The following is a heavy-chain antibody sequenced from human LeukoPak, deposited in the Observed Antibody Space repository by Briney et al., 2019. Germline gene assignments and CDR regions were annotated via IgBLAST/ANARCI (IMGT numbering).Heavy chain of an antibody. CDR2: IYYSGST. CDR3: ARRYSRGGPRGAYFDY. Sequence: PSETLSLTCTVSGGSISSYYWSWIRQPPGKGLEWIGYIYYSGSTNYNPSLKSRVTISVDTSKNQFSLKLSSVTAADTAVYYCARRYSRGGPRGAYFDYWGQGTLVTVSS. CDR1: GGSISSYY. V-gene: IGHV4-59*01. J-gene: IGHJ4*02. D-gene: IGHD1-26*01.